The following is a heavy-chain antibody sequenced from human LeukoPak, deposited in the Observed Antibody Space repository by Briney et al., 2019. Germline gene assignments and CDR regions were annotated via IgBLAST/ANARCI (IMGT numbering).Heavy chain of an antibody. CDR1: GFTFSSFT. CDR3: AKSHSVAQRGYFDY. J-gene: IGHJ4*02. V-gene: IGHV3-23*01. Sequence: GGSLRLSCAASGFTFSSFTMTWVRQAPGKGLEWVSTISDSGGSTYYADAVKGRFTISRDNSKDTLYAQMNSLRAEDAAVYYCAKSHSVAQRGYFDYWGQGTLVTVSS. CDR2: ISDSGGST. D-gene: IGHD2-15*01.